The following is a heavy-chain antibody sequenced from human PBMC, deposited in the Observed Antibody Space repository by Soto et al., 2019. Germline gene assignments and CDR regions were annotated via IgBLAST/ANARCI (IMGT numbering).Heavy chain of an antibody. Sequence: SETLSLTCTVSGGSISSGDYYWSWIRQPPGKGLEWIGYIYYSGSTYYNPSLKSRVTISVDTSKNQFSLKLSSVTAADTAVYYCARGSGDIVVVVAATPPNVSFDPWGQGTLVTVSS. V-gene: IGHV4-30-4*01. CDR2: IYYSGST. J-gene: IGHJ5*02. CDR3: ARGSGDIVVVVAATPPNVSFDP. CDR1: GGSISSGDYY. D-gene: IGHD2-15*01.